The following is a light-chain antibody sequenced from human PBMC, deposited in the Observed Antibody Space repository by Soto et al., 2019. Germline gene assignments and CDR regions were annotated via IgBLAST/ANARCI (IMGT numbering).Light chain of an antibody. CDR3: ATWDDNLDDWV. CDR2: SSE. CDR1: SSNIGDNV. J-gene: IGLJ3*02. Sequence: QSVLTQPHSASGTPGQRVSISCSGTSSNIGDNVVNWYQQVPGTAPKLLIYSSEMRPSGVPDRFSGSRSGSSASLAISGLQSEDEAEYYCATWDDNLDDWVFGGGTKVTVL. V-gene: IGLV1-44*01.